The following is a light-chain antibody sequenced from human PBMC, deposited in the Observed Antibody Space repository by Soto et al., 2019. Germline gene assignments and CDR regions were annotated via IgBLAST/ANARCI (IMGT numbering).Light chain of an antibody. CDR2: GAS. V-gene: IGKV3-20*01. CDR1: QSVSSSY. CDR3: QQYGSSPKT. Sequence: IVLTQSPGTLSLSPGERATLSCRASQSVSSSYLAWYQQKPGQAPRLLIYGASSRATGIPDRFSGSGSGTDFTLTISRLEPEEFAVYYCQQYGSSPKTFGQGTKVEIK. J-gene: IGKJ1*01.